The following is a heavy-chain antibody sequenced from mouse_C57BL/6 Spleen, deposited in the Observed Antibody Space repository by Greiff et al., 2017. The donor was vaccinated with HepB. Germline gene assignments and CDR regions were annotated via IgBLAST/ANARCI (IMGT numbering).Heavy chain of an antibody. J-gene: IGHJ4*01. Sequence: HLVESGPELVKPGASVKISCKASGYSFTDYNMNWVKQSNGKSLEWIGVINPNYGTTSYNQKFKGKATLTVDQSSSTAYMQLNSLTSEDSAVYYCAAWDGGFDAMDYWGQGTSVTVSS. CDR2: INPNYGTT. CDR1: GYSFTDYN. V-gene: IGHV1-39*01. CDR3: AAWDGGFDAMDY. D-gene: IGHD4-1*01.